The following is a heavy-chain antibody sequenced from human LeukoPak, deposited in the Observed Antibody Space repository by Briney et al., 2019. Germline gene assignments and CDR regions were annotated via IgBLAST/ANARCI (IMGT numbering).Heavy chain of an antibody. J-gene: IGHJ4*02. Sequence: PSETLSLTCTVSGGSISSGGYYWSWIRQLPGKGLEWIGYIYYSGSTYYNPSLKSRVTISVDTSKNQFSLRLSSVTAADTAVYYCARVFQTYGDYDDYWGQGTLVTVSS. V-gene: IGHV4-31*02. CDR1: GGSISSGGYY. CDR2: IYYSGST. CDR3: ARVFQTYGDYDDY. D-gene: IGHD4-17*01.